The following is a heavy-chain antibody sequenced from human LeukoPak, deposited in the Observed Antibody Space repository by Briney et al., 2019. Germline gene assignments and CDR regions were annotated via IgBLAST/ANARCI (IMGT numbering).Heavy chain of an antibody. J-gene: IGHJ6*04. CDR2: IYTSGST. V-gene: IGHV4-4*07. CDR3: ARDGGYCGGDCFVDV. CDR1: GGSISSYY. Sequence: SETLSLTCTVSGGSISSYYWSWIRQPAGKGLEWIGRIYTSGSTNYNPSLKDRVTMSVDTSKNQFSLKLSSVTAADTAVYYCARDGGYCGGDCFVDVWGKGTTVTVSS. D-gene: IGHD2-21*02.